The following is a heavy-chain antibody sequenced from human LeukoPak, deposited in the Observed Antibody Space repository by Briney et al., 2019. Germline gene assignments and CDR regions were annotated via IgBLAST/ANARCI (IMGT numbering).Heavy chain of an antibody. D-gene: IGHD3-10*01. J-gene: IGHJ4*02. V-gene: IGHV1-2*02. Sequence: GSSVKVSCKASGGTFSSYAISWVRQAPGQGLEWMGWINPNSGGTNYAQKFQGRVTMTRDTSISTAYMELSRLRSDDTAVYYCAGAYYGSGSYRFDYWGQGTLVTVSS. CDR3: AGAYYGSGSYRFDY. CDR2: INPNSGGT. CDR1: GGTFSSYA.